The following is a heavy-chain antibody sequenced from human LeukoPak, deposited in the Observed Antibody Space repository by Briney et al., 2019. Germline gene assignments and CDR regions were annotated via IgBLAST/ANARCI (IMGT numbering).Heavy chain of an antibody. Sequence: PSETLSLTCSVSGASISGYHWSWIRQPPGKGLEWIGYIYYSGNSGIPNYNPSLKSRVTISVDTSKNQFSLNLYSVTAADTAVYYCARGSREPLWGQGTLVTVSS. CDR1: GASISGYH. V-gene: IGHV4-59*01. J-gene: IGHJ4*02. D-gene: IGHD1-26*01. CDR2: IYYSGNSGIP. CDR3: ARGSREPL.